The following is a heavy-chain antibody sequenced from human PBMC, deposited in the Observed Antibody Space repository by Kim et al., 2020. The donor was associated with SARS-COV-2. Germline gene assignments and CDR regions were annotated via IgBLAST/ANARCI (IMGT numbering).Heavy chain of an antibody. D-gene: IGHD4-17*01. V-gene: IGHV4-31*03. CDR1: GGSITSGGYY. Sequence: SETLSLTCTVSGGSITSGGYYWSWIRQHPGKGLEWIGYIYYSGSTYYNPSLKSRVTITVDTSKNQFSLKLSSVTAADTAVYYCARNYGDYLYYFDYWGLGTLVTVSS. CDR3: ARNYGDYLYYFDY. J-gene: IGHJ4*02. CDR2: IYYSGST.